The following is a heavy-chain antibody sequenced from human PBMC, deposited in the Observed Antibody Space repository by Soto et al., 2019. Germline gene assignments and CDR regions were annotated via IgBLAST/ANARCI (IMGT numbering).Heavy chain of an antibody. V-gene: IGHV1-8*01. CDR1: GYTFTSYD. D-gene: IGHD6-13*01. CDR2: MNPNSGNT. Sequence: QVQLVQSGAEVKKPGASVKVSCKASGYTFTSYDINWVRQATGQGLEWMGWMNPNSGNTGYAQKLQGRVTMTRNTSISTDYMELSSLRSEDTAVYYCARGSKGSSWYAYWFDPWGQGTLVTVSS. CDR3: ARGSKGSSWYAYWFDP. J-gene: IGHJ5*02.